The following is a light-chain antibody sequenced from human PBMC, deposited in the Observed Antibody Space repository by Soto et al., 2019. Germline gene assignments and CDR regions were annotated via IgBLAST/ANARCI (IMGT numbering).Light chain of an antibody. Sequence: ENVLTQSPGTLSLSPGERATLSCRASQSVTNNFFAWYQQRPGQAPRLLIYGISNRATGIPDRFSGSGSGTESTLTISRLEPEDFVVYYCQQYITLPHTFGQGTKLEVK. CDR2: GIS. CDR1: QSVTNNF. J-gene: IGKJ2*01. V-gene: IGKV3-20*01. CDR3: QQYITLPHT.